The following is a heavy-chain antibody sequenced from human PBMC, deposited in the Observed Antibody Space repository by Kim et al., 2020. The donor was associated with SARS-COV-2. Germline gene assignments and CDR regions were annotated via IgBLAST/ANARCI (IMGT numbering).Heavy chain of an antibody. V-gene: IGHV3-23*01. J-gene: IGHJ6*02. Sequence: GGSLRLSFAASGFTFSSYAMSWVRQAPGKGLEWVSAISGSGGSTYYADSVKGRFTISRANSKNTLYLQMNSMRAEDTAVYYCEKGGLVWFGELSPYYYYCMEVWGPGATVTVS. CDR1: GFTFSSYA. CDR2: ISGSGGST. D-gene: IGHD3-10*01. CDR3: EKGGLVWFGELSPYYYYCMEV.